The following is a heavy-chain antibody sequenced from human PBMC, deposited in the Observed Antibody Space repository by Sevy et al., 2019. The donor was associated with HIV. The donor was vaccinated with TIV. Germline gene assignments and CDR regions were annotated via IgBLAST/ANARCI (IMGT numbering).Heavy chain of an antibody. J-gene: IGHJ4*02. Sequence: GGSLRLSCTASAFTFSSYETNWVRQAPGKGLEWVSSIISSGGTIYYADSVKGRFTISRDNAKNSLFLQMNSLRAEDTAVYYCARGPHYYYDSSAFFEYWGQGTLVTVSS. V-gene: IGHV3-48*03. CDR3: ARGPHYYYDSSAFFEY. CDR2: IISSGGTI. CDR1: AFTFSSYE. D-gene: IGHD3-22*01.